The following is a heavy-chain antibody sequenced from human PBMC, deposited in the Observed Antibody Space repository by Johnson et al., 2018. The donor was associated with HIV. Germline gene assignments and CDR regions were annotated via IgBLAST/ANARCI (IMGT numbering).Heavy chain of an antibody. D-gene: IGHD3-10*01. J-gene: IGHJ3*02. CDR2: VNRGNVM. CDR1: GFTFTDYY. CDR3: ARSYSTDAFDI. Sequence: VQLVESGGGLVQPGGSLRLSCAASGFTFTDYYISWIRQAPGKGLEWISYVNRGNVMYYADSVKGRFAISRDNVKNSIYLQLNSLKVEDTAVYYCARSYSTDAFDIWGQGTMVTVSS. V-gene: IGHV3-11*04.